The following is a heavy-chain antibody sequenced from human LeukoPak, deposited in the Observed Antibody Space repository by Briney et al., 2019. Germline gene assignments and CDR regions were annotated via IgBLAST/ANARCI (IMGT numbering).Heavy chain of an antibody. J-gene: IGHJ6*02. V-gene: IGHV4-34*01. CDR1: GGSFSGYY. Sequence: RPSETLSLTCAVYGGSFSGYYWSWIRQPPGKGLEWIGEVNHSGSTNYNPSLKSRVTISVDTSKNQFSLKLSSVTAADTAVYYCARVTGWGYYYYYYGMDVWGQGTTVTVSS. CDR3: ARVTGWGYYYYYYGMDV. D-gene: IGHD2-21*01. CDR2: VNHSGST.